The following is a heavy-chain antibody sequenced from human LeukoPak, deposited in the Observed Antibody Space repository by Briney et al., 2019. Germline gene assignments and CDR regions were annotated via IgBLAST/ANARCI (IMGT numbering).Heavy chain of an antibody. CDR3: AKDLSGSALPVDY. D-gene: IGHD6-19*01. V-gene: IGHV3-74*01. Sequence: PGGSLRLSCAASGNYWMHWVRQAPGEGLVWVSHINSDGSWTSYADSVKGRFTISKDNAKNTVYLQMNNLRAEDTAVYYCAKDLSGSALPVDYWGQGTLVTVSS. J-gene: IGHJ4*02. CDR1: GNYW. CDR2: INSDGSWT.